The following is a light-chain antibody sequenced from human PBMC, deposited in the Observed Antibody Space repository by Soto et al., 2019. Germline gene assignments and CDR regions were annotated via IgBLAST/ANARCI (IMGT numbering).Light chain of an antibody. V-gene: IGLV2-14*01. J-gene: IGLJ1*01. CDR3: NSYTALSNRV. CDR2: GVT. Sequence: QSVLTQPASVSGSPGQSITISCTGTSSDIGAYNYVSWYQQYPGKAPKLMIYGVTNRPSGVSNRFSGSKSGNTASLTISGLQAEDEADYYCNSYTALSNRVFGTGTKVTV. CDR1: SSDIGAYNY.